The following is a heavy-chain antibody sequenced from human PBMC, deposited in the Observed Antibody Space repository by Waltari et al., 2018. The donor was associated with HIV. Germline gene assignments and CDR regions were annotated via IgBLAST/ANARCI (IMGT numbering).Heavy chain of an antibody. CDR3: ARSYDYGGNPIYYGMDV. J-gene: IGHJ6*02. Sequence: QVQLVQSGAEVKKPGASVKVSCKASGYTFTSYDINWGRQATGQGLEWMGWMNPNSGNTGYAQKFQGRVTMTRNTSISTAYMELSSLRSEDTAVYYCARSYDYGGNPIYYGMDVWGQGTTVTVSS. V-gene: IGHV1-8*01. CDR1: GYTFTSYD. D-gene: IGHD4-17*01. CDR2: MNPNSGNT.